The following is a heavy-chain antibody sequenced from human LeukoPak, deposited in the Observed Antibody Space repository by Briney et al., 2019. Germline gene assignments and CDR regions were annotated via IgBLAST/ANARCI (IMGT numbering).Heavy chain of an antibody. CDR2: MNPNSGNT. Sequence: ASVKVSCKASGYTFTSYDINWVRQATGQGLECMGWMNPNSGNTGYAQKFQGRVTITRNTSISTAYMELSSLRSEDTAVYYCARGLYCSSTSCHTPFDPWGQGTLVTVSS. D-gene: IGHD2-2*02. CDR1: GYTFTSYD. J-gene: IGHJ5*02. CDR3: ARGLYCSSTSCHTPFDP. V-gene: IGHV1-8*03.